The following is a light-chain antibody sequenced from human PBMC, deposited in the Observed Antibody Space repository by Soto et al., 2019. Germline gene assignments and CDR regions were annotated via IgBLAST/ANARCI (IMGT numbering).Light chain of an antibody. Sequence: QSVLTQPPSACGTPGQRVTISCSGSSSNIGSNTVNWYQQLPGTAPKLLIYSNNQRPSGVPDRFSGSKSGTSASLAISGLPSEDEADSYCAAWNDRXNGLYVFGTGPKVPVL. CDR2: SNN. CDR3: AAWNDRXNGLYV. CDR1: SSNIGSNT. J-gene: IGLJ1*01. V-gene: IGLV1-44*01.